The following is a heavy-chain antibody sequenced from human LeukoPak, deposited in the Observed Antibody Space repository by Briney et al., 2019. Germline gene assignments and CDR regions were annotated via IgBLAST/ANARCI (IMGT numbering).Heavy chain of an antibody. CDR3: ARTLTMVRGVISVGMIGY. V-gene: IGHV1-2*02. Sequence: ASVKVSCKASGYTFTGYYMHWVRQAPGQGLEWMGWINPNSGGTNYAQKFQGRVTMTRDTSISTAYMELSRLRSDDTAVYYCARTLTMVRGVISVGMIGYWSQGTLVTVPS. CDR2: INPNSGGT. J-gene: IGHJ4*02. D-gene: IGHD3-10*01. CDR1: GYTFTGYY.